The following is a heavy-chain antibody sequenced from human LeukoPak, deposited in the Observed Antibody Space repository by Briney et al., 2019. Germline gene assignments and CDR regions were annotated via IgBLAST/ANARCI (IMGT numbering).Heavy chain of an antibody. D-gene: IGHD4-17*01. CDR2: MYYSGST. CDR1: GGSISTSRHY. V-gene: IGHV4-39*01. J-gene: IGHJ4*02. CDR3: ATTVTTRYYFDY. Sequence: PSETLSLTCTVSGGSISTSRHYCGWIRQPPGKGLKWIGNMYYSGSTYYNPSLKSRVTISVDTYKSRFSLKLSSVTAADTAVYYCATTVTTRYYFDYWGQGTLVTVSS.